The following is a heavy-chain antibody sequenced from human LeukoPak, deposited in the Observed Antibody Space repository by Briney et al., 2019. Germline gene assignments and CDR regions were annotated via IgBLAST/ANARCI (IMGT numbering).Heavy chain of an antibody. CDR2: INWNGGST. CDR3: ARGAVTGNYYYYYYMDV. D-gene: IGHD2-21*02. CDR1: GFTFSSYE. V-gene: IGHV3-20*04. Sequence: GGSLRLSCAASGFTFSSYEMNWVRQAPGKGLEWVSGINWNGGSTGYADSVKGRFTISRDNAKNSLYLQMNSLRAEDTALYYCARGAVTGNYYYYYYMDVWGKGTTVTVSS. J-gene: IGHJ6*03.